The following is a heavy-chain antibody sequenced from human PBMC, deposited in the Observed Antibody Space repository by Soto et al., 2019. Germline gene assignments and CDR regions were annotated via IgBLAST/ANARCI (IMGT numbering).Heavy chain of an antibody. V-gene: IGHV3-23*01. CDR1: GFTFSDYA. CDR3: AKDRQDHNSVWDPFDI. D-gene: IGHD2-21*01. CDR2: IGGGDDT. Sequence: CLRLSCAASGFTFSDYAMNWVRQAPGKGLEWVSSIGGGDDTYYADSVKGRFSISRDNSKSTLFLQMNNLRVEDTAIYYCAKDRQDHNSVWDPFDIWGQGTKVTVSS. J-gene: IGHJ3*02.